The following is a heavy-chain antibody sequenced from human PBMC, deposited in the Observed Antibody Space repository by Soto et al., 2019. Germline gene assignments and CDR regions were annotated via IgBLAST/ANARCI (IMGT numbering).Heavy chain of an antibody. V-gene: IGHV1-69*13. J-gene: IGHJ4*02. D-gene: IGHD3-22*01. CDR2: IIPIFGTA. CDR3: ARKGPNYYDSSGYFDY. Sequence: SVKVSCKASGGTFSSYAISWVRQAPGQGLEWMGGIIPIFGTANYAQKFQGRVTITADESTSTAYMELSSLRSEDTAVYYCARKGPNYYDSSGYFDYWGQGTLVTVSS. CDR1: GGTFSSYA.